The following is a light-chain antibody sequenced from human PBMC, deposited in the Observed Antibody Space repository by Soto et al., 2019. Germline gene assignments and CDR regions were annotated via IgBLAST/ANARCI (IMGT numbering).Light chain of an antibody. Sequence: QSVLTQPPSVSADPGQKVTISCSGSSSNIGDNYVCWYQQLPRTAPTLRIYDNKKRPSGVPDRFSVAKYGTSATLDITGLQTGAEADSYCGTCDTSLSAGVFGGGTKLTVL. V-gene: IGLV1-51*01. CDR2: DNK. CDR1: SSNIGDNY. J-gene: IGLJ3*02. CDR3: GTCDTSLSAGV.